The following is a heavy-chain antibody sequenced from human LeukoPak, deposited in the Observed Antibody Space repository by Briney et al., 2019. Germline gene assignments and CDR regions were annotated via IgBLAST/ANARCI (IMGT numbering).Heavy chain of an antibody. CDR2: ISGSGGST. CDR3: AKDQGRTGYFDY. V-gene: IGHV3-23*01. CDR1: GFTFSSYA. D-gene: IGHD1-1*01. Sequence: TGGSLRLSCAASGFTFSSYAMSWVRQAPGKGLEWVSAISGSGGSTYYADSVEGRFTISRDNSKNTLYLQMNSLRAEDTAVYYCAKDQGRTGYFDYWGQGTLVTVSS. J-gene: IGHJ4*02.